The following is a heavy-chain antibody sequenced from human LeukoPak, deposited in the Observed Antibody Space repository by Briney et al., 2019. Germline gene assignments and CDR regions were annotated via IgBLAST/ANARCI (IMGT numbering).Heavy chain of an antibody. CDR3: ARGHHYDFWSGTLDY. V-gene: IGHV4-61*02. CDR1: GGSISSAGYY. CDR2: IYTSGST. Sequence: SETLSLTCAVSGGSISSAGYYWSWIRQPAGKGLEWIGRIYTSGSTNYNPSLKSRVTISVDTSKNQFSLKLSSVTAADTAVYYCARGHHYDFWSGTLDYWGQGTLVTVSS. J-gene: IGHJ4*02. D-gene: IGHD3-3*01.